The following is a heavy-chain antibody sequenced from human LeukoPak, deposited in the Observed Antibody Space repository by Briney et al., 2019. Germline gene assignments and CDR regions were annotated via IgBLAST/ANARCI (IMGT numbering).Heavy chain of an antibody. V-gene: IGHV4-39*01. CDR2: IYYSGST. Sequence: PSETLSLTCTVSDDSITIYYWGWIRQPPGKGLEWIGSIYYSGSTYYNPSLESRVTISVDTSKNQFSLKLSSVTAADTAVYYCATSGWYLLPGVYWGQGTLVTVSS. D-gene: IGHD6-19*01. CDR3: ATSGWYLLPGVY. CDR1: DDSITIYY. J-gene: IGHJ4*02.